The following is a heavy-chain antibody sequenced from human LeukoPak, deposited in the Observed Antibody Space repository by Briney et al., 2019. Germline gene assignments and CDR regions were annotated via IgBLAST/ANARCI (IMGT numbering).Heavy chain of an antibody. J-gene: IGHJ4*02. CDR1: GFTVSTHY. CDR3: ARGLGYCTSTTCLLPFDY. Sequence: GSLRLSCAASGFTVSTHYMTWVRQAPGKGLECVSVIYSGGSTYYADSVKGRFTVSRDNSKNTLYLQMNSLRAEDTAMYYCARGLGYCTSTTCLLPFDYWGQGTLVTVSS. D-gene: IGHD2-2*01. V-gene: IGHV3-53*01. CDR2: IYSGGST.